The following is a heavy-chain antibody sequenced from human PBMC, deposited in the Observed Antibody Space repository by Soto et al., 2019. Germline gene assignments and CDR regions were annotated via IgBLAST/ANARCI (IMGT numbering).Heavy chain of an antibody. CDR2: IYYSGST. CDR1: GGSISSSSYY. J-gene: IGHJ6*02. CDR3: ARHSPGYYYYGMDV. Sequence: PSETLSLTCTVSGGSISSSSYYWGWIRQPPGKGLEWIGSIYYSGSTYYNTSLTSRVTISVDTSKNQFSLKLSSVTAADSAVYYCARHSPGYYYYGMDVWGQGTTVTVSS. V-gene: IGHV4-39*01.